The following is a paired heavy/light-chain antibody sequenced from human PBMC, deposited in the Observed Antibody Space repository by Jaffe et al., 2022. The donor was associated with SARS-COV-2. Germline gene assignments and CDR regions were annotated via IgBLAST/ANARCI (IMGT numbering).Heavy chain of an antibody. CDR2: ISHDGKT. CDR3: ARGNWEPLES. CDR1: GGSISGGNW. Sequence: QVQLQESGPGLVEPSGTLSLTCAVSGGSISGGNWWTWVRQPPGKGLEWIGEISHDGKTNYNLALRNRVTILVDKSKNEFSLRLSSVTVADTAVYSCARGNWEPLESWGRGTLVTVSA. D-gene: IGHD1-26*01. V-gene: IGHV4-4*02. J-gene: IGHJ4*02.
Light chain of an antibody. V-gene: IGKV1-27*01. J-gene: IGKJ1*01. CDR2: TAS. Sequence: DIQMTQSPSSLSASVGDRVTITCRASQGINTYLAWYQHKPGRVPKLLIHTASALQSGVPSRFSGGGSGSDFTLTISSLQPEDVATYYCQYYYSAPRTFGQGTRVEIK. CDR1: QGINTY. CDR3: QYYYSAPRT.